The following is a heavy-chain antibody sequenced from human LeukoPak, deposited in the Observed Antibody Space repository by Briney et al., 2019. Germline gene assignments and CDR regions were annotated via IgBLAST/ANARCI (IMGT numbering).Heavy chain of an antibody. D-gene: IGHD6-13*01. V-gene: IGHV1-18*04. CDR2: ISAYNGNT. CDR1: VYIFTRYG. J-gene: IGHJ1*01. CDR3: ARVGTGDGIAAAGTRYFQH. Sequence: AVVKVTRKASVYIFTRYGISWVRQAAGRGLEWMGWISAYNGNTNYSQKLQGRVTMTTDTSTSTAYMELRSLRSDDTAVYYCARVGTGDGIAAAGTRYFQHWGQGTLVTVSS.